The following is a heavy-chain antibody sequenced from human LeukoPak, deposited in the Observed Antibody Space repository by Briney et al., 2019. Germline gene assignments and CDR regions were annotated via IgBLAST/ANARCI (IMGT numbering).Heavy chain of an antibody. Sequence: SETLSLTCTVSGGSISSYHWSWIRQPAGKGLEWIGRIYTSGSTNYNPSLKSRVTMSVDTSKNQFSLKLSSVTAADTAVYYCASTPVTYYDYIWGSSSDAFDIWGQGTMVTVSS. CDR1: GGSISSYH. D-gene: IGHD3-16*01. V-gene: IGHV4-4*07. CDR2: IYTSGST. J-gene: IGHJ3*02. CDR3: ASTPVTYYDYIWGSSSDAFDI.